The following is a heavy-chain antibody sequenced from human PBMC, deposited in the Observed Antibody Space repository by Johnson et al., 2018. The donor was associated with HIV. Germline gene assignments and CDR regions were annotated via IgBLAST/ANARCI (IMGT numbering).Heavy chain of an antibody. J-gene: IGHJ3*02. CDR2: IWFDGSNK. CDR1: GFTFSNYG. D-gene: IGHD3-10*01. CDR3: AKEGITMEVDI. Sequence: QVQLVESGGGVVQPGRYLRLSCAASGFTFSNYGMHWVRQATGKGLEWVAVIWFDGSNKYYADSVKGRFTISRDNSKNTLYLQMNSLRAEDTAVYYCAKEGITMEVDIWGQGTMVTVSS. V-gene: IGHV3-33*06.